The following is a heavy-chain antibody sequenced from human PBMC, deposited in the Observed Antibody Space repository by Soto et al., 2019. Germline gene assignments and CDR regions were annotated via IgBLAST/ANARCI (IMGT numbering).Heavy chain of an antibody. Sequence: GESLKLSCKGSGYSFTSYWIGWVRQMPGKGLEWMGIIYPGDSDTRYSPSFQGQVTISADKSISTAYLQWSSLKASDTAMYYCARPVTNPSYYYYGMDVCGQGTTVTVSS. CDR3: ARPVTNPSYYYYGMDV. CDR1: GYSFTSYW. V-gene: IGHV5-51*01. D-gene: IGHD4-17*01. J-gene: IGHJ6*02. CDR2: IYPGDSDT.